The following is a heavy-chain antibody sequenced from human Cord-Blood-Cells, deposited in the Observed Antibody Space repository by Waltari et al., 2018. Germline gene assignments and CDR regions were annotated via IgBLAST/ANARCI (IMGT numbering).Heavy chain of an antibody. V-gene: IGHV1-2*02. J-gene: IGHJ5*02. CDR2: INPNRGGT. D-gene: IGHD6-19*01. Sequence: QVQLVQSGAEVKKPGASVKVSCKASGSTFTGYYMHWVRQAPGQGLEWMGRINPNRGGTNYAQKFQGRVSMTRDTSISTAYMELRRLRSDDTAVYDWAIAVAGTNWFDPWGQGTLVTVSS. CDR1: GSTFTGYY. CDR3: AIAVAGTNWFDP.